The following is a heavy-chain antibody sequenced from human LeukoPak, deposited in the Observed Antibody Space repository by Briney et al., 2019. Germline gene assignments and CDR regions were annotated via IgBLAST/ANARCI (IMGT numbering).Heavy chain of an antibody. CDR3: VRMARGVKMFDP. D-gene: IGHD3-10*01. V-gene: IGHV1-2*02. CDR2: INPNSGGT. J-gene: IGHJ5*02. CDR1: GYTFTGYY. Sequence: ASVKVSCKASGYTFTGYYMHWVRQAPGQGLEWMGWINPNSGGTNYAQKFQGRVTMTRDTSISTAYMELSRLRSDDTAVYYCVRMARGVKMFDPWGQGTLVTVSS.